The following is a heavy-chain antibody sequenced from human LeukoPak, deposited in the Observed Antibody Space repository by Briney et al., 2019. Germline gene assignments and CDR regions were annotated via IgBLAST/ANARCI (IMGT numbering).Heavy chain of an antibody. CDR1: GFTFSSYA. J-gene: IGHJ4*02. D-gene: IGHD3-3*01. Sequence: PGGSLRLSCAASGFTFSSYAMHWVRQAPGKGLEWVAVISYDGSNKYYADSVKGRFTISRDNSKNTLYLQMNSLRAEDTAVYYCAKQDGRDDFWSGEIMEPFDYWGQGTLVTVSS. CDR2: ISYDGSNK. V-gene: IGHV3-30-3*02. CDR3: AKQDGRDDFWSGEIMEPFDY.